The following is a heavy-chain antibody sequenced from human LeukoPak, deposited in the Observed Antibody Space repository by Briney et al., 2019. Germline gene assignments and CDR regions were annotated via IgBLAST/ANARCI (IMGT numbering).Heavy chain of an antibody. CDR1: GFTFSSYA. CDR3: AKDSSPLWSGLNWFDP. V-gene: IGHV3-23*01. J-gene: IGHJ5*02. D-gene: IGHD3-3*01. CDR2: ISGSGGST. Sequence: PGGSLRLSCAASGFTFSSYAMSWVRQAPGKGLEWVSAISGSGGSTYYADSVKGRFTISRDNSKNTLYLQMNSLRAEDTAVYYCAKDSSPLWSGLNWFDPWGQGTLVTVSS.